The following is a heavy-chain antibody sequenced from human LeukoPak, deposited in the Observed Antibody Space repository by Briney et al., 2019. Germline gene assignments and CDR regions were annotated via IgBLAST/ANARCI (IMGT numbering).Heavy chain of an antibody. Sequence: SETLSLTCAVYGGSFSGYYWSWIRQPPGKGLEWIGYIYYSGSTNYNPSLKSRVTISVDTSKNQFSLNLNSVTAADTAVYYCGRAVQASLQPRFDPWGQGTLVTVSS. V-gene: IGHV4-59*08. CDR2: IYYSGST. D-gene: IGHD1-1*01. CDR3: GRAVQASLQPRFDP. J-gene: IGHJ5*02. CDR1: GGSFSGYY.